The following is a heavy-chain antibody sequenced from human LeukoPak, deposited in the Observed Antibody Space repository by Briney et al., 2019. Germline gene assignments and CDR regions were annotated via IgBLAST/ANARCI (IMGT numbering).Heavy chain of an antibody. Sequence: GGSLRLSCAVSGFTFSSYGLHWVRQAPGKGLEWVAVTSYDGNSEYYTDSVKGRFTISRDSSKNTLYLQMNSLRAEDTAVYYCAKASNYGSGSYYPRGVDYWGQGTLVTVSS. D-gene: IGHD3-10*01. J-gene: IGHJ4*02. V-gene: IGHV3-30*18. CDR3: AKASNYGSGSYYPRGVDY. CDR2: TSYDGNSE. CDR1: GFTFSSYG.